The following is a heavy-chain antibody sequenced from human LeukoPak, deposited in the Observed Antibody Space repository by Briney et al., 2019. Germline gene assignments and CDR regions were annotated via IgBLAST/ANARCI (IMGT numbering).Heavy chain of an antibody. CDR3: AREPRVGFSRSFGY. D-gene: IGHD2-2*01. V-gene: IGHV1-2*02. CDR1: GYTFTGYY. J-gene: IGHJ4*02. Sequence: GASVKVSCKASGYTFTGYYMHWVRQAPGQGLEWTGWINPNSGGTNYAQKFQGRVTMTRDTSISTAYMELSRLRSDDTAVYYCAREPRVGFSRSFGYWGQGTLVTVSS. CDR2: INPNSGGT.